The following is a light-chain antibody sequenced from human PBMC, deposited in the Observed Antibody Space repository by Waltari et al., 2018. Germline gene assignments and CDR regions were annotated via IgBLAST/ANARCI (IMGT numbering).Light chain of an antibody. CDR3: QQFNSYPRFT. Sequence: GDRVTITCRASQGISSALAWYQQKPGKAPKLLIYDASSLESGVPSRFSGSGSGTDFTLTISSLQPEDFATYYCQQFNSYPRFTFGPGTKVDIK. J-gene: IGKJ3*01. CDR2: DAS. V-gene: IGKV1-13*02. CDR1: QGISSA.